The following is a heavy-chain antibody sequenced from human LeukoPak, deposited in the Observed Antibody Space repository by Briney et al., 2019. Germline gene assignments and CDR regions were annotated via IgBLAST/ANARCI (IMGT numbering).Heavy chain of an antibody. Sequence: SETLSLTCAVSGGSISSSSYYWGWIRQPPGKGLEWIGYIYYSGSTNYNPSLKSRVTISVDTSKNQFSLKLSSVTAADTAVYYCARHVWFDPWGQGTLVTVSS. CDR1: GGSISSSSYY. J-gene: IGHJ5*02. CDR2: IYYSGST. CDR3: ARHVWFDP. V-gene: IGHV4-61*05.